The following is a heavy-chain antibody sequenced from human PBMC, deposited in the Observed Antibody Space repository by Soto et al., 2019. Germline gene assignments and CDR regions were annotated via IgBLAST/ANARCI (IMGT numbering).Heavy chain of an antibody. J-gene: IGHJ5*02. CDR1: GFTFSDDT. Sequence: EVQLVESGGGLVKPGGSPRLSCVASGFTFSDDTMNWVRQAPGKGLEWVSSISGSSSYIYYADSVKGRFTISRDNAKNSLFLQMNSLRVEDTAVYYCARDNWFDPWGQGTLVTVSS. V-gene: IGHV3-21*01. CDR2: ISGSSSYI. CDR3: ARDNWFDP.